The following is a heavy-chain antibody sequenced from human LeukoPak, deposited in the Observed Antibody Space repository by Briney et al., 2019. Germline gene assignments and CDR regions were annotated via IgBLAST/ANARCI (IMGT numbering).Heavy chain of an antibody. Sequence: SETLSPTCIVSGGSIGSYYWSWLRQPAGKGLEWIGRIFTSGSTNYNPSLKSRVTMSVDTSKNQFSLKLTSVTAADTALYYCARSPGPYQLPTPYYLDYWGQGTLVTVSS. D-gene: IGHD2-2*01. CDR2: IFTSGST. V-gene: IGHV4-4*07. J-gene: IGHJ4*02. CDR1: GGSIGSYY. CDR3: ARSPGPYQLPTPYYLDY.